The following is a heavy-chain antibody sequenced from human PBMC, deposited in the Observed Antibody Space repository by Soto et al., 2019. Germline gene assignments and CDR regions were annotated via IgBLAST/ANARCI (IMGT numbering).Heavy chain of an antibody. J-gene: IGHJ6*02. CDR1: GFTFSSYS. CDR3: ARDDCSSTSCYRMDV. D-gene: IGHD2-2*02. V-gene: IGHV3-21*01. CDR2: ISSSSSYI. Sequence: GGSLRLSCAASGFTFSSYSMNWGRQAPGKGLEWVSSISSSSSYIYYADSVKGRFTISRDNAKNSLYLQMNSLRAEGTAVYYCARDDCSSTSCYRMDVWGQGTTVTVSS.